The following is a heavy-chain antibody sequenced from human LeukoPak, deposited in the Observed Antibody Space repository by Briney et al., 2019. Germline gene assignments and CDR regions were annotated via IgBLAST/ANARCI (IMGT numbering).Heavy chain of an antibody. CDR3: ARGAWATRLGS. J-gene: IGHJ4*02. V-gene: IGHV4-34*01. D-gene: IGHD2-15*01. CDR1: GESLNSYY. CDR2: IYESGTT. Sequence: PSETLSLTCAVCGESLNSYYWSWLRQPPGEGLEWIGEIYESGTTEYNPSLKSRVTISMVPSKQQFSLSLSSVTAADTAVYYCARGAWATRLGSWGLGTPVIVSS.